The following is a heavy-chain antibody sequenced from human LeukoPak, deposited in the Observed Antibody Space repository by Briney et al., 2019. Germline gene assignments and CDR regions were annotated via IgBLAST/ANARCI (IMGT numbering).Heavy chain of an antibody. CDR1: GDSFNGYY. J-gene: IGHJ6*04. CDR2: MYSSGST. D-gene: IGHD4-17*01. Sequence: SSETLSLTCTVSGDSFNGYYWGWIRQPPGKGLECVGYMYSSGSTAYNPSLKSRLSISIDTSKSQFSLTLSSATAADTAVYFCARHVYGKGMYVWGKGTTVTVSS. V-gene: IGHV4-59*08. CDR3: ARHVYGKGMYV.